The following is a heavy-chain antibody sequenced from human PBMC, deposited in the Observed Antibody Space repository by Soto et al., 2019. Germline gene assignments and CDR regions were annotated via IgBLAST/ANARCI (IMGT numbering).Heavy chain of an antibody. D-gene: IGHD2-8*01. CDR3: ARLGDIYGVGPNNWFDP. V-gene: IGHV4-39*01. J-gene: IGHJ5*02. Sequence: ETLSPTCGVSGASVNSGSYYWGWIRQPPGKGLEWIGSIYHSGNTYYNPSLKGRVTMLVDTSKNQFSLKLKSVTASDTAVYSCARLGDIYGVGPNNWFDPWGQGTLVTVSS. CDR1: GASVNSGSYY. CDR2: IYHSGNT.